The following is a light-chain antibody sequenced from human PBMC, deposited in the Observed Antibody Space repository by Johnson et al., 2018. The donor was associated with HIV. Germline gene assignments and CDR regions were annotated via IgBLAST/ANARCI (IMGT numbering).Light chain of an antibody. J-gene: IGLJ1*01. CDR2: EKN. V-gene: IGLV1-51*02. CDR3: GTWDSSLGAHYV. CDR1: TSNIGNNY. Sequence: QSMLTQPPSVSAAPGQKDTISCSGSTSNIGNNYVSWYQQLPGTAPKLLIYEKNKRPSGIPDRFSASKSGTSATLDITGLQTGDEADYYCGTWDSSLGAHYVFGTGTKVTVL.